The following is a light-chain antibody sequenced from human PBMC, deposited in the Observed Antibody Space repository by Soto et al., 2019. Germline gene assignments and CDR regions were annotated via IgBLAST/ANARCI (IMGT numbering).Light chain of an antibody. CDR3: QQSYNTQYI. CDR1: QSISSC. CDR2: ATS. J-gene: IGKJ2*01. V-gene: IGKV1-39*01. Sequence: DIQMTQSPSSLSASVGDRVTITCRACQSISSCLNWFQQKPGKAPKLLIYATSTLQSGVPSRFSGSGSGTDFTLPISSRQPEDFATYYCQQSYNTQYIFGQGNKLEIK.